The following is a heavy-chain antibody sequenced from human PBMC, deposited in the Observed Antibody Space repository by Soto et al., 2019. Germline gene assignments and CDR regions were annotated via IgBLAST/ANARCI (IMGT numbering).Heavy chain of an antibody. CDR2: IYYSGST. CDR1: GGSISSGGYY. CDR3: AREGRHWNYVQQSYYYYGMDV. D-gene: IGHD1-7*01. J-gene: IGHJ6*02. V-gene: IGHV4-31*03. Sequence: TLSLTCTISGGSISSGGYYWSWIRQHPGKGLEWIGYIYYSGSTYYNPSLKSRVTISVDTSKNQFSLKLSSVTAADTAVYYCAREGRHWNYVQQSYYYYGMDVWGQGTTVTVYS.